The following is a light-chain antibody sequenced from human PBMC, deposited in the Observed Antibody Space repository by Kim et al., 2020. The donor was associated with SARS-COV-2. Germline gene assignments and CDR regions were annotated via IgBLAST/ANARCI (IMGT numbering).Light chain of an antibody. CDR1: SSDVGGYNF. J-gene: IGLJ1*01. CDR3: SSYTSSSTLYV. Sequence: CNTSSCTGTSSDVGGYNFVSWYQEHPGKAPKLMIYDVSNRPSGVSNRFAGSKSGNTASLTISGLQAEDEADYYCSSYTSSSTLYVFGTGTKVTVL. V-gene: IGLV2-14*03. CDR2: DVS.